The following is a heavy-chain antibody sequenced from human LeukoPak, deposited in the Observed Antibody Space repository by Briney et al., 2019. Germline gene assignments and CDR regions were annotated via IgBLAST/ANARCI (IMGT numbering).Heavy chain of an antibody. Sequence: GGSLRLSCAASGFTVSSNYMSWVRQAPGKGLEWVSVIYSGGSTYYADSVKGRFTISRDNSKNTLYLQMKSLRAEDTAVYYCAKDLFLWYFDLWGRGTLVTVSS. CDR3: AKDLFLWYFDL. CDR1: GFTVSSNY. V-gene: IGHV3-53*01. J-gene: IGHJ2*01. D-gene: IGHD2-21*01. CDR2: IYSGGST.